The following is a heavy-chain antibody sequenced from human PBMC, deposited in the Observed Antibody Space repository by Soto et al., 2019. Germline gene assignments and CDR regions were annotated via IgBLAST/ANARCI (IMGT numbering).Heavy chain of an antibody. CDR2: IYYSGST. CDR1: GGSISSGDYY. CDR3: ASWYYYDSSGYPYYFDY. J-gene: IGHJ4*02. V-gene: IGHV4-30-4*01. Sequence: SETLSLTCTVSGGSISSGDYYWSWIRQPPGKGLEWIGYIYYSGSTYYNPSLKSRVTISVDTSKNQFSLKLSSVTAADTAVYYCASWYYYDSSGYPYYFDYWGQGTLVTVSS. D-gene: IGHD3-22*01.